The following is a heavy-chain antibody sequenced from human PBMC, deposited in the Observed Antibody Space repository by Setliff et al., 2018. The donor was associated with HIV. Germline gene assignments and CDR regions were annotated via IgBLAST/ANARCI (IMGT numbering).Heavy chain of an antibody. Sequence: SETLSLTCTVSGGSTNSANYYWSWIRLPAGKGLEWVGRIYASGNTNYNPSLQSRVTILIDPSKNQFSLRLSSATAADTAIYYCARETGLNACDVWGRGTMVTVSS. V-gene: IGHV4-61*02. CDR3: ARETGLNACDV. D-gene: IGHD1-1*01. J-gene: IGHJ3*01. CDR1: GGSTNSANYY. CDR2: IYASGNT.